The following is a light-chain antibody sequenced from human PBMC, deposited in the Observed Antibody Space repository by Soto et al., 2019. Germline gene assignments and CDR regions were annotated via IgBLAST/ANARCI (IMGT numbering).Light chain of an antibody. J-gene: IGKJ1*01. Sequence: IQVTQSPSTLSGSVGDRVTITCRASQTISSWLAWYQQKPGKAPKLLIYAASTLQSGVPSRFSGSGSGTDFTLTISSLQPEDVATYYCQKYNSAPTWTFGQGTKVDIK. CDR3: QKYNSAPTWT. CDR2: AAS. CDR1: QTISSW. V-gene: IGKV1-27*01.